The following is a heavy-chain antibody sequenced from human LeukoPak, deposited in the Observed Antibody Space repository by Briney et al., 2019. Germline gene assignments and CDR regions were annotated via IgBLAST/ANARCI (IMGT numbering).Heavy chain of an antibody. V-gene: IGHV3-64*02. D-gene: IGHD7-27*01. CDR2: IGAAGAHT. J-gene: IGHJ3*02. CDR3: ARELGGAKTGGFDI. Sequence: GGSLRLSCAASGFRFSYHDMHWVRQAPGKGLEFVSSIGAAGAHTFYADSVKGRLTISRDNFQSTMYLQMDGLRPEDAAVYYCARELGGAKTGGFDIWGQETVVTVSS. CDR1: GFRFSYHD.